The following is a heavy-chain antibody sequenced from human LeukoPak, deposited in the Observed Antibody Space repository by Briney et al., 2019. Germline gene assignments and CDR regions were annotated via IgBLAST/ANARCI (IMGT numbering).Heavy chain of an antibody. D-gene: IGHD3-16*01. J-gene: IGHJ4*01. Sequence: SQTLSLSRAISGGSVSSNSAAWNCIRQSPSRGLEWLGRTYYRSRWSNDYAVSVRSRITINPDTSKNQFSLQLNSVTPADAAVYYCVRSRGGDFDHWGQGTTVTVSS. CDR1: GGSVSSNSAA. V-gene: IGHV6-1*01. CDR3: VRSRGGDFDH. CDR2: TYYRSRWSN.